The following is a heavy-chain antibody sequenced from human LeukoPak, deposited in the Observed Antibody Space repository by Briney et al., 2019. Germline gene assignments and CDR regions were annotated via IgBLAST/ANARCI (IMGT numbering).Heavy chain of an antibody. CDR2: IKSDGGST. CDR1: AFTFSSHW. Sequence: PGGSLRLSCAASAFTFSSHWMHWVRQAPGKGLVWVSRIKSDGGSTSYADSVKGRFTISRDNAKNTLYLQMNSLRAEDTAVYYCTTTMSSDPYYWGQGTLVTVSS. V-gene: IGHV3-74*01. D-gene: IGHD3-22*01. J-gene: IGHJ4*02. CDR3: TTTMSSDPYY.